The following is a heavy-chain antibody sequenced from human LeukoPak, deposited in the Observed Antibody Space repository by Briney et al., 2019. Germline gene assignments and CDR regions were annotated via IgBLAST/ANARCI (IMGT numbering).Heavy chain of an antibody. CDR1: GGSISSYY. CDR2: IHTSGST. J-gene: IGHJ4*02. V-gene: IGHV4-4*07. Sequence: SETLSLTCAVSGGSISSYYWNWIRQPAGKGLEWIGRIHTSGSTNYNPSLKSRITMSVDTSKNQFSLKLSSVTAADTAVYYCARGKVVAGTPGQNSWNYWGQGTLVTVSS. CDR3: ARGKVVAGTPGQNSWNY. D-gene: IGHD6-19*01.